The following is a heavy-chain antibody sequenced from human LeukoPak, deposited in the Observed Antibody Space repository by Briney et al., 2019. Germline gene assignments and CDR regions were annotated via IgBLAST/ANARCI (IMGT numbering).Heavy chain of an antibody. CDR3: ARLMVRGVKWFDP. CDR1: DDSITMYY. J-gene: IGHJ5*02. CDR2: VDHTGST. Sequence: SETLSLTCTVSDDSITMYYWTWIRQPPGKGLEWIGYVDHTGSTKFNPSLNGRVSISRDTSNNFFSLRLRSVTAADTAVYYCARLMVRGVKWFDPWGQGTLVTVSS. D-gene: IGHD3-10*01. V-gene: IGHV4-59*01.